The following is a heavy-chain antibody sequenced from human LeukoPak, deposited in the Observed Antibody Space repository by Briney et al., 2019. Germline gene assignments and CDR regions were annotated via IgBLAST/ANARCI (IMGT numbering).Heavy chain of an antibody. Sequence: KSGGSLRLSCVASGFIFSNAWMSWVRQAPGKGLEWVGRIKSKTNGGTTDYAAPVKGRFTISRDDSKNTLYLQMNSLKTEDTAVYYCTTGRLGPYYYDSSGYYLDYWGQGTLVTVSS. D-gene: IGHD3-22*01. CDR2: IKSKTNGGTT. CDR1: GFIFSNAW. CDR3: TTGRLGPYYYDSSGYYLDY. V-gene: IGHV3-15*01. J-gene: IGHJ4*02.